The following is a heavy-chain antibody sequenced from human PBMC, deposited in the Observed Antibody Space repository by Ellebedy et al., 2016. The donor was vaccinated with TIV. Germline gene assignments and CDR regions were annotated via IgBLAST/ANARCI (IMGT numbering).Heavy chain of an antibody. V-gene: IGHV3-7*04. D-gene: IGHD2-2*01. CDR3: ARDTVAVPDGDTFDF. Sequence: GESLKISCAASGYTFNRFWMGWIRQAPWKGLEWVAHIKYDEIENYYANSVKGRFTISRDNARNALYLQMKSLRVDDTAMYYCARDTVAVPDGDTFDFWGQGTMVTVST. CDR2: IKYDEIEN. CDR1: GYTFNRFW. J-gene: IGHJ3*01.